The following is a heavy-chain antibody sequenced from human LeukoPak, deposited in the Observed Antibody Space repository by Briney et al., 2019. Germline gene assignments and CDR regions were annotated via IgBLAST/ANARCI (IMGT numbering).Heavy chain of an antibody. V-gene: IGHV3-66*01. D-gene: IGHD4-23*01. J-gene: IGHJ4*02. Sequence: GGSLRLSCAASGFTFSSYAMSWVRQAPGKGLEWVSVIYSGGSTYYADSVKGRFTISRDNSKNTLYLQMNSLRAEDTAVYYCAYGGISLDYWGQGTLVTVSS. CDR3: AYGGISLDY. CDR2: IYSGGST. CDR1: GFTFSSYA.